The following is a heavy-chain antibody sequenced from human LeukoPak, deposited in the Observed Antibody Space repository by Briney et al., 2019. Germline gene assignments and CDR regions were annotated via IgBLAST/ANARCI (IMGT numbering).Heavy chain of an antibody. D-gene: IGHD3-22*01. J-gene: IGHJ4*02. V-gene: IGHV1-69*13. CDR1: GGTFSSYA. CDR2: IIPIFGTA. Sequence: SVKVSCKASGGTFSSYAISWVRQAPGQGLEWIGGIIPIFGTANYAHKFQGRVTITADESTSTAYMELSSLRSEDTAVYYSATALLYYYDSSGYNFDYWGQGTLVTVSS. CDR3: ATALLYYYDSSGYNFDY.